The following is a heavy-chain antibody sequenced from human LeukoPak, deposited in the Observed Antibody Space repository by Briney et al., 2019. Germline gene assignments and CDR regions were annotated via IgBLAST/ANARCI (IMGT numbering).Heavy chain of an antibody. Sequence: HPGGSLRLSCAASGFTFSSYAMHWVRQAPGKGLEWVAVISYDGSNKYYADSVKGRFTISRDNSKNTLYLQMNSLRAEDTAVYYCAGGLRLSALFDYWGQGTLVTVSA. CDR2: ISYDGSNK. V-gene: IGHV3-30-3*01. CDR3: AGGLRLSALFDY. J-gene: IGHJ4*02. D-gene: IGHD3-10*01. CDR1: GFTFSSYA.